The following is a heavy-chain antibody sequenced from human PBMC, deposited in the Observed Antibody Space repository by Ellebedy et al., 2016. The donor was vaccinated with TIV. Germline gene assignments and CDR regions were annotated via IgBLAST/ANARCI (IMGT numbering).Heavy chain of an antibody. CDR1: GYSVGSGSY. J-gene: IGHJ3*02. V-gene: IGHV4-38-2*01. CDR3: ATFRNLDGFDI. CDR2: IYHSGST. Sequence: SETLSLTCAVSGYSVGSGSYWGWIRPPPGKGLEWIGSIYHSGSTYYNPSLKRRVTISMDTSRNQFSLRLTSVTAADTAVYYCATFRNLDGFDIWGQGKMVTVSS. D-gene: IGHD2/OR15-2a*01.